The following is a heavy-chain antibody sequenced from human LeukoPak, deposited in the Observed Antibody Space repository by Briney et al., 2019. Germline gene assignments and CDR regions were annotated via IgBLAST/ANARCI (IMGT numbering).Heavy chain of an antibody. CDR3: VTQYSSAPYYIDY. J-gene: IGHJ4*02. CDR1: GASISTSSYY. V-gene: IGHV4-39*01. Sequence: SETLSLTCTVSGASISTSSYYWGWIRQSPGEGLEWIGIVYYSGTAYYSPSLQSRVTISVDTSKNQFSLRLTSVNAADTAIYYCVTQYSSAPYYIDYWGQGILVTVSS. CDR2: VYYSGTA. D-gene: IGHD6-19*01.